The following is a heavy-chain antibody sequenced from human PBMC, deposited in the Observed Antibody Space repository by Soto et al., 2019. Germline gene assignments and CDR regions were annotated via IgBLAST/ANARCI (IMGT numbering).Heavy chain of an antibody. Sequence: QVQLQESGPGLVKPSQTLSLTCTVSGDSISDVDYYWSWVRQTPREGLEWIGAFYDSGTSYYSPSPKSRMTISVDSSKNHFSQTLTSVTAADTAVYYCARGTRDYFDTTGPGYGMDVWGQGTTVTVSS. V-gene: IGHV4-30-4*01. CDR3: ARGTRDYFDTTGPGYGMDV. J-gene: IGHJ6*02. CDR1: GDSISDVDYY. CDR2: FYDSGTS. D-gene: IGHD3-22*01.